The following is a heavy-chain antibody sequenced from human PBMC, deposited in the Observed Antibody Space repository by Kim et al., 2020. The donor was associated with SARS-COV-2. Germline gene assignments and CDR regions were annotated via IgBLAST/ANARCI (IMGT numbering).Heavy chain of an antibody. V-gene: IGHV4-59*01. CDR3: ARAGRSSWGMGIHYYYYGMDV. D-gene: IGHD6-13*01. CDR2: IYYSGST. CDR1: GGSISSYY. J-gene: IGHJ6*02. Sequence: SETLSLTCTVSGGSISSYYWSWIRQPPGKGLEWIGYIYYSGSTNYNPSLKSRVTISVDTSKNQFSLKLSSVTAADTAVYYCARAGRSSWGMGIHYYYYGMDVWGQGTTVTVSS.